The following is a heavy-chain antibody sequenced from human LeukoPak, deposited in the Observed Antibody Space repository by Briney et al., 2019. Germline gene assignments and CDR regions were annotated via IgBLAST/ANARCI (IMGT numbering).Heavy chain of an antibody. Sequence: GGSLRLSCAASGFTFSSYGMHWVRQAPGKGLEWVAVISYDGSNKYYADSVKGRFTISRDNSKNTLYLQMNSLRAEDTAVYYCAKDGIVRQWLVLMDYFDYWGQGTLVTVSS. J-gene: IGHJ4*02. CDR3: AKDGIVRQWLVLMDYFDY. V-gene: IGHV3-30*18. D-gene: IGHD6-19*01. CDR1: GFTFSSYG. CDR2: ISYDGSNK.